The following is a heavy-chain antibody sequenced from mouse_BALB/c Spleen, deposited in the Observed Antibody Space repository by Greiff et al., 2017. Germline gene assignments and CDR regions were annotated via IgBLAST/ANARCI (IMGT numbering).Heavy chain of an antibody. CDR1: GYTFTDYN. J-gene: IGHJ4*01. CDR2: IYPYNGGT. Sequence: EVQLQQSGPELVKPGASVKISCKASGYTFTDYNMHWVKQSHGKSLEWIGYIYPYNGGTGYNQKFKSKATLTVDNSSSTAYMELRSLTSEDSAVYYCARGDSSGYYAMDYWGQGTSVTVSS. V-gene: IGHV1S29*02. CDR3: ARGDSSGYYAMDY. D-gene: IGHD3-2*01.